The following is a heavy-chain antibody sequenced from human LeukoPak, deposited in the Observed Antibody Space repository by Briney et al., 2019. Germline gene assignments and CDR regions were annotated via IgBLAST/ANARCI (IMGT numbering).Heavy chain of an antibody. J-gene: IGHJ6*03. CDR3: ARLGYCSGGSCYYYYYMDV. CDR2: INHSGST. D-gene: IGHD2-15*01. V-gene: IGHV4-34*01. Sequence: SETLSLTCAVYGGSFSGYYWSWIRQPPGKGPEWIGEINHSGSTNYNPSLKSRVTISVDTSKNQFSLKLSSVTAADTAAYYCARLGYCSGGSCYYYYYMDVWGKGTTVTVSS. CDR1: GGSFSGYY.